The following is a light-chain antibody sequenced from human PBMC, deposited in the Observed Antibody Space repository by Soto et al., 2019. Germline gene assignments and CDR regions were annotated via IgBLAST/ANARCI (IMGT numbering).Light chain of an antibody. Sequence: EIVLTQSPGTLSLSPGERATLSCRASQSISSDYLAWYQHKPGQAPRLLIYGASSRATGIPDRFSGSGSGTDFILTISCLAPEDFAVYDCPRYDGSPRTFGQGTRLEIK. CDR2: GAS. J-gene: IGKJ2*01. CDR3: PRYDGSPRT. CDR1: QSISSDY. V-gene: IGKV3-20*01.